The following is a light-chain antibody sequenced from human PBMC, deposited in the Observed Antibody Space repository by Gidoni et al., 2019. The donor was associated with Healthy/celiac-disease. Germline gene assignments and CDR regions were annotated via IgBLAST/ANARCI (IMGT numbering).Light chain of an antibody. CDR3: QQYDTLPFT. V-gene: IGKV1-33*01. CDR1: QDISNY. J-gene: IGKJ3*01. Sequence: DMKMTQSPSSLSASVGDRVTITCQASQDISNYLNWYQQKPGKAPKLLIYDASNLETGVPSRFRGRGSGPDFTFTISGLQPEVFATYYCQQYDTLPFTFGPGTKVDIK. CDR2: DAS.